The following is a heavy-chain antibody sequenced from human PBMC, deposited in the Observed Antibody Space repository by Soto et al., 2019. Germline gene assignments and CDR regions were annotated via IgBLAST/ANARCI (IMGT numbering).Heavy chain of an antibody. Sequence: GGSLRLSCAASGFTFSNAWMNWVRQAPGKGLEWVGRIKSKTDGGTTDYAAPVKGRFTISRDDSKKTLYLQMNSLKTEDTAVYYCTTSDTIFGVVIPSYYFDYWGQGTLVTVSS. V-gene: IGHV3-15*07. CDR3: TTSDTIFGVVIPSYYFDY. D-gene: IGHD3-3*01. CDR2: IKSKTDGGTT. J-gene: IGHJ4*02. CDR1: GFTFSNAW.